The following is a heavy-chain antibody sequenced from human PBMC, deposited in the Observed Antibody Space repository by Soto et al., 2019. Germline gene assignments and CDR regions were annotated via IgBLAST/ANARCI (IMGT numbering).Heavy chain of an antibody. J-gene: IGHJ3*02. CDR2: IDPSDSYT. V-gene: IGHV5-10-1*01. CDR1: GYSFTSYW. Sequence: PGESLKISCKGSGYSFTSYWISWVRLMPGKGLEWMGRIDPSDSYTNYSPSFQGHVTISADKSINTAYLQWSSLKASDTAMYYCALPFYGDYEVDVFDIWGQGTMVTVS. D-gene: IGHD4-17*01. CDR3: ALPFYGDYEVDVFDI.